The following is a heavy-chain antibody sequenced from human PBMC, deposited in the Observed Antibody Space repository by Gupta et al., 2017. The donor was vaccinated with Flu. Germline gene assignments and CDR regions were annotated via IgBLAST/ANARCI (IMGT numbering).Heavy chain of an antibody. CDR2: MWYDGNEK. V-gene: IGHV3-33*08. Sequence: VQLVESAVGVVQPGRSLRLSCAASGFAPRNSGLPWVRNAPGKGLEWVAVMWYDGNEKYYADAVKGRFNIYRDNSKNIVFRQMNSMIAEDTAVYYXAXNDPPDXSSTDHYLYGFDGWGQGTTGTVPS. CDR3: AXNDPPDXSSTDHYLYGFDG. CDR1: GFAPRNSG. D-gene: IGHD3-10*01. J-gene: IGHJ6*02.